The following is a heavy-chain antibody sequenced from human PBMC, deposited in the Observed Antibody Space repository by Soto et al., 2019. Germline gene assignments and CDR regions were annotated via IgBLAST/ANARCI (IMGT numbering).Heavy chain of an antibody. Sequence: QVQLQESGPGLVEPSQTLSLTCTVSGGSISGGGYYWSWIRQHPGKGLEWIGYIHYSGTTYYNPSPKLPLTISADTSNTQFSLKLRSVTAADTAVYYCARPCTATAGLANWFALWGQGTLVTVSS. CDR3: ARPCTATAGLANWFAL. J-gene: IGHJ5*02. CDR1: GGSISGGGYY. D-gene: IGHD6-13*01. V-gene: IGHV4-31*01. CDR2: IHYSGTT.